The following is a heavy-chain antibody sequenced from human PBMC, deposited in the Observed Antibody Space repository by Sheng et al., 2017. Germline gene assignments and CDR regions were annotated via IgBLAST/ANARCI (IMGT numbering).Heavy chain of an antibody. CDR2: IYTSGNT. V-gene: IGHV4-61*02. CDR1: GGSISSGSYY. CDR3: ARGTVHYYGSGSPDC. D-gene: IGHD3-10*01. J-gene: IGHJ4*02. Sequence: QVQLQESGPGLVKPSQTLSLTCTVSGGSISSGSYYWSWIRQPAGKGLEWIGRIYTSGNTNYNPSLKSRVTISVDTSKNQFSLKLNSVTAADTAVYYCARGTVHYYGSGSPDCWGQGTLVTVSS.